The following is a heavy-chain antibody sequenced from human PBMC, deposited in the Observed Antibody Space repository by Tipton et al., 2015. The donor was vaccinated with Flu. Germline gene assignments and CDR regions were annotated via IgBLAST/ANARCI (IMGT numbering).Heavy chain of an antibody. CDR3: ASTSNYGRRIEPDFDY. D-gene: IGHD4-17*01. Sequence: TLSLTCTVSSGSIRSTNYFCAWIRQPPGKRLELIGSIYPSGTTYYNPSLKSRVTISVDTSKNQFSLRLSSVTVADTAVYYCASTSNYGRRIEPDFDYWGQGTLVTVSS. V-gene: IGHV4-39*01. CDR2: IYPSGTT. CDR1: SGSIRSTNYF. J-gene: IGHJ4*02.